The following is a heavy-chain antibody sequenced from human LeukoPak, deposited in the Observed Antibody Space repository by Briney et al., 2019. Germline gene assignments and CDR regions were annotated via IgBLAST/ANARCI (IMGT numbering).Heavy chain of an antibody. CDR3: ARAAAAARDAFDI. Sequence: SQTLSLTCTVSGGSISSGAYYWSWIRHPPGKGLEWIGYIYFSGSTYYNPSLKSRVTISVDTSKNQFSLKLSSVTAADTAVYYCARAAAAARDAFDIWGQGTMVTVSS. CDR1: GGSISSGAYY. V-gene: IGHV4-30-4*01. CDR2: IYFSGST. J-gene: IGHJ3*02. D-gene: IGHD6-13*01.